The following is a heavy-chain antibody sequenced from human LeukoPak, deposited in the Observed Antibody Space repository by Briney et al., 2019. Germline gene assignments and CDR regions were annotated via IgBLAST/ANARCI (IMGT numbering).Heavy chain of an antibody. CDR2: INPSGSHT. D-gene: IGHD3-22*01. CDR1: GYTFTTYS. Sequence: ASVKVSCKASGYTFTTYSMHWVRQAPGQGLEWMGIINPSGSHTAYAQKFLGRATVTSDTSTSTVYMELSSLRSAVTALYYCARVVRECSGYAAGYWGQGTLVTFAS. V-gene: IGHV1-46*01. CDR3: ARVVRECSGYAAGY. J-gene: IGHJ4*02.